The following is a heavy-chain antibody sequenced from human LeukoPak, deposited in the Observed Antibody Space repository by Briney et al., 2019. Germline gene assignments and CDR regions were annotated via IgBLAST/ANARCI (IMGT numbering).Heavy chain of an antibody. J-gene: IGHJ6*02. Sequence: SETLSLTCTVSGGSISSSSYYWGWIRQPPGKGLEWIGSIYYSGSTYYNPSLKSRVTISVDTSKNQFSLKLSSVTAADTAVYYCATDSAWGYYYGMDVWGQGTTVTVSS. V-gene: IGHV4-39*07. CDR3: ATDSAWGYYYGMDV. D-gene: IGHD7-27*01. CDR1: GGSISSSSYY. CDR2: IYYSGST.